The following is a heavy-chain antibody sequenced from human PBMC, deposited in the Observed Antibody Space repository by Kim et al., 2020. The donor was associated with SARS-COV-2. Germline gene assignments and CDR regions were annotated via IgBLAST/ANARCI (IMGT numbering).Heavy chain of an antibody. J-gene: IGHJ3*01. D-gene: IGHD3-9*01. V-gene: IGHV3-30*18. CDR3: AKGWPYYDILTGYYKGDAFDF. Sequence: GGSLRLSCAASGFTFSSYGMHWVRQAPGKGLEWVAVISYDGSNKYYADSVKGRFTISRDNSKNTLYLQMNSLRAEDTAVYYCAKGWPYYDILTGYYKGDAFDFWGQGTMVTVSS. CDR1: GFTFSSYG. CDR2: ISYDGSNK.